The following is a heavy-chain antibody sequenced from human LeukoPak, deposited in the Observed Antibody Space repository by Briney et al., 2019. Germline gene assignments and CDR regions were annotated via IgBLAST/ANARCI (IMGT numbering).Heavy chain of an antibody. D-gene: IGHD3-22*01. V-gene: IGHV3-30*18. J-gene: IGHJ3*02. CDR3: ANSLYDSSGSDAFDI. CDR2: ISYDGSNK. CDR1: GFTFSNYG. Sequence: GGSLRLSCAASGFTFSNYGMHWVRQAPGKGLEWVAVISYDGSNKYYADSVKGRFTISRDNSKNTLYLQMNSLRAEDTAVYYCANSLYDSSGSDAFDIWGQGTMVTVSS.